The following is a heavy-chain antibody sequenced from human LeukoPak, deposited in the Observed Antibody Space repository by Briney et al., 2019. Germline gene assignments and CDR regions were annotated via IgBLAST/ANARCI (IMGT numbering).Heavy chain of an antibody. D-gene: IGHD3-22*01. CDR2: IIPIFGTA. V-gene: IGHV1-69*06. CDR1: GGTFISYA. J-gene: IGHJ5*02. CDR3: ARVVPRYYDTSGANWFDP. Sequence: ASVKVSCKASGGTFISYAISWVRQAPGQGLEWMGGIIPIFGTANYAQKFQGRVTITADKSTSTVYLELSRLRSEDTAAYFCARVVPRYYDTSGANWFDPWGQGTLVTVSS.